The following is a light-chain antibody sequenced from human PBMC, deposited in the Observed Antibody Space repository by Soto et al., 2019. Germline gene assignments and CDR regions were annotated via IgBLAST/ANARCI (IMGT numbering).Light chain of an antibody. CDR1: QSISTY. CDR2: AAS. Sequence: DIQMTQSPSSLSASVGDRVTITCRASQSISTYLNWYQQKVGKAPKPLIYAASSLQRGVPSRFSGSGSGTDFTLTISSLQPEDFATYYCQQRYSTPRTFGQGTKLEIK. J-gene: IGKJ2*02. V-gene: IGKV1-39*01. CDR3: QQRYSTPRT.